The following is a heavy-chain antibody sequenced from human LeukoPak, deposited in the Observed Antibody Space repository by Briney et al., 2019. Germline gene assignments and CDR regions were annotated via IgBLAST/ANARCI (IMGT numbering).Heavy chain of an antibody. Sequence: PGGSLRLSCAASGFTFSSYSMNCVRQAPGKGLEWVSYISSSSRTMYYADSVKGRFTISRDNAKNSLYLQMNSLRDEDTAVYYCAKLVGSGHNYFDQWGQGTLVTVSS. V-gene: IGHV3-48*02. CDR1: GFTFSSYS. J-gene: IGHJ4*02. D-gene: IGHD3-10*01. CDR2: ISSSSRTM. CDR3: AKLVGSGHNYFDQ.